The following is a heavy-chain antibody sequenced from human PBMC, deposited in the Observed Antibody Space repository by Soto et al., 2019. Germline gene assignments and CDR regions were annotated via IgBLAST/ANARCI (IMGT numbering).Heavy chain of an antibody. Sequence: GESLKISCKASGYSFTSYWIGWVRQMPGKGLEWMGIIYPGDSDIIYSPSFQGQVTISADKSISTAYLQWNSLKASDTAMYYCARPPYSASYYYFDQWGQGTPVTVSS. CDR3: ARPPYSASYYYFDQ. V-gene: IGHV5-51*01. J-gene: IGHJ4*02. CDR1: GYSFTSYW. D-gene: IGHD1-26*01. CDR2: IYPGDSDI.